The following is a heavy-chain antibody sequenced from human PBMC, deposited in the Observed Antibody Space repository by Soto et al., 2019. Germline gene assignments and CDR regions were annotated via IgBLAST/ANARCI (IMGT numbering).Heavy chain of an antibody. J-gene: IGHJ4*02. V-gene: IGHV3-23*01. CDR1: GFTFSSYA. CDR3: ARRGSGSYYDY. D-gene: IGHD1-26*01. CDR2: ISGSGGST. Sequence: EVQLLESGGGLVQPGGSLRLSCAASGFTFSSYAMLWVRQAPGKGLEWGAAISGSGGSTYYADSVKGRFTISRDNSKNTLYLQMNSLRAEDTAVYYCARRGSGSYYDYWGQGTLVTVSS.